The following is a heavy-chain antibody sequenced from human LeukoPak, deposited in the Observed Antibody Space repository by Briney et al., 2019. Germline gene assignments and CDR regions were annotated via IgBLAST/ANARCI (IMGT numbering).Heavy chain of an antibody. CDR1: GYSFTSYW. CDR3: ARPMAYYYDSSGYGAFDT. D-gene: IGHD3-22*01. V-gene: IGHV5-51*01. Sequence: GESLKISCKSSGYSFTSYWIGWVRQMPGKGLEWMGIIYPGDSDTRYSPSFQGQVTISADKSISTADLQWSSLKASDTAMYYCARPMAYYYDSSGYGAFDTWGQGTMVTVSS. CDR2: IYPGDSDT. J-gene: IGHJ3*02.